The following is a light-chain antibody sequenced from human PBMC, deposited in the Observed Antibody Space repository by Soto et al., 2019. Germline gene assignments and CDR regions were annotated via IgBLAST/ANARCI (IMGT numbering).Light chain of an antibody. V-gene: IGKV3-20*01. CDR2: NTS. Sequence: ENVLTQSPGILSLSPGERATLSCRASQNINRDYLAWYQQKPGQAPRVLIYNTSRRATGVPDRFVGSGSGTDFTLTITRLGPEDFAVYYCQQYNSAQWTFGQGTKVE. CDR3: QQYNSAQWT. J-gene: IGKJ1*01. CDR1: QNINRDY.